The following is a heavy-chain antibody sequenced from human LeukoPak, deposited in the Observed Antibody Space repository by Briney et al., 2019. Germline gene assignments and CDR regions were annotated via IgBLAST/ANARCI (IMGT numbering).Heavy chain of an antibody. CDR2: IHTSGTT. CDR3: ASSPWKKTFVY. D-gene: IGHD1-1*01. CDR1: GGSITFYY. J-gene: IGHJ4*02. V-gene: IGHV4-4*07. Sequence: KSSETLSLTCSVSGGSITFYYWNWIRKPAGKGLEWIGRIHTSGTTNYNPSLKSRVTMSIDTSQKKFSLNLTSVTAADTAVYYCASSPWKKTFVYCGQGALVTVSS.